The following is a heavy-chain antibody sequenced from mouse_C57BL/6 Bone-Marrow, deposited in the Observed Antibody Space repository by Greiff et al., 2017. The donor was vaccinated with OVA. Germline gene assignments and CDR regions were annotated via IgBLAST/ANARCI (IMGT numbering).Heavy chain of an antibody. V-gene: IGHV5-16*01. CDR3: ARATTVVPYYYAMDY. Sequence: EVMLVESEGGLVQPGSSMKLSCTASGFTFSDYYMAWVRQVPEKGLEWVANINYDGSSTYYLDSLKSRFIISRENAKNILYLQMSRLKSEDTATYYCARATTVVPYYYAMDYWGQGTSVTVSS. D-gene: IGHD1-1*01. CDR1: GFTFSDYY. CDR2: INYDGSST. J-gene: IGHJ4*01.